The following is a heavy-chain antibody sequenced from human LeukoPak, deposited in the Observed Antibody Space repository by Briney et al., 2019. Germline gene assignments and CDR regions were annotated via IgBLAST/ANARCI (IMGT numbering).Heavy chain of an antibody. CDR3: ARDKRYQFDY. J-gene: IGHJ4*02. D-gene: IGHD2-2*01. CDR2: LSGSGAKT. V-gene: IGHV3-23*01. Sequence: GGSLRLSCAASGFTFSSYAMSWLRQAPGKGLEWVSALSGSGAKTFYADSVKGRFTISRDNPRNTLFLQMNSLRAEDTAIYYCARDKRYQFDYWGQGTLVTVSS. CDR1: GFTFSSYA.